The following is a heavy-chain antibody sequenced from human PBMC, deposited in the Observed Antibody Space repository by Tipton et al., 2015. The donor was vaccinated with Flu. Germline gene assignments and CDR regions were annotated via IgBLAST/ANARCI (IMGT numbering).Heavy chain of an antibody. Sequence: LRLSCTVSGGSISSSSYYWDWIRQPPGKGLEWIGSIYYSGSTYYNPSLKSRVTISVDTSKNQFSLKLSSVTAADTAVYYCARRVAVAAHFDYWGQGTLVTVSS. V-gene: IGHV4-39*01. CDR2: IYYSGST. J-gene: IGHJ4*02. CDR3: ARRVAVAAHFDY. D-gene: IGHD6-19*01. CDR1: GGSISSSSYY.